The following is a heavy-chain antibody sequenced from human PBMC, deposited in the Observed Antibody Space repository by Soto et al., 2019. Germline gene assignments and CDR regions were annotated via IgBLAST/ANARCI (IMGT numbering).Heavy chain of an antibody. J-gene: IGHJ3*01. CDR2: ISGGGDGT. V-gene: IGHV3-23*01. CDR1: GFTFINYA. Sequence: EVQLLESGGGLVQPGGSLRLSCPASGFTFINYAMIWVRQAPGKGLEWVSTISGGGDGTFYADSVKGHFTIYRDNSKNTLYLPLNSLRSHHTAVYYCAKKALGSLNTVCYNDECHYAFDLWGQGTVVTVSS. D-gene: IGHD2-8*01. CDR3: AKKALGSLNTVCYNDECHYAFDL.